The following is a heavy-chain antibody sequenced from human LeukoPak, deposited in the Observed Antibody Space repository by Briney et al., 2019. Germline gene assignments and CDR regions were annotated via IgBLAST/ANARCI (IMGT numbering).Heavy chain of an antibody. Sequence: GGSLRLSCTTSGFGFSGTWMTWVRQAPGKGLEWISVIYSGGSTYYADSVKGRFTISRDDSKNTLYLQMNSLRAEDTAIYYCARAQWRTYSYYYMDVWGKGTTVTVSS. J-gene: IGHJ6*03. CDR3: ARAQWRTYSYYYMDV. V-gene: IGHV3-53*01. CDR1: GFGFSGTW. D-gene: IGHD6-19*01. CDR2: IYSGGST.